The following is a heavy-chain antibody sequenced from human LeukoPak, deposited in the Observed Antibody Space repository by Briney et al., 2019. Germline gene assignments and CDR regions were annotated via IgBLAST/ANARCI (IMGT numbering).Heavy chain of an antibody. CDR1: GGSISSYY. V-gene: IGHV4-59*01. J-gene: IGHJ4*02. Sequence: SETLSLTCTVSGGSISSYYWTWIRQPPGKGLEWIGYIYYSGNTNYNPSLKSRVTISVDTSKNQFSLKLTSVTAADTAVYYCARGVNSGYFDYCGQGTLVTVSS. D-gene: IGHD1-26*01. CDR3: ARGVNSGYFDY. CDR2: IYYSGNT.